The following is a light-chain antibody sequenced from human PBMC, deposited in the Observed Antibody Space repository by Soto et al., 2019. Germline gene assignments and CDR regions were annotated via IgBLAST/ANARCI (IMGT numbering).Light chain of an antibody. CDR3: SSYTCSSTVV. CDR2: DVG. V-gene: IGLV2-14*03. CDR1: SSDVGGYNY. J-gene: IGLJ2*01. Sequence: QSALTQPASVSGSPGQSITISCTGTSSDVGGYNYVSWYQHHPGKAPKLMIYDVGNRPSGVSNRFSGSKSGNTASLTISGLQAEDEADYYCSSYTCSSTVVFGGGTKLTVL.